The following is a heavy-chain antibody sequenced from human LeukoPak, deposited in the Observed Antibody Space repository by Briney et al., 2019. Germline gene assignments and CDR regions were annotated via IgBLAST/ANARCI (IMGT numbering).Heavy chain of an antibody. CDR3: AKGITMVRGVIVN. CDR2: ISGSGGST. Sequence: GSLRLSCAASGFTFSSYAVSWVRQAPGKGLEWVSAISGSGGSTYYADSVKGRFTISRDNSKNTLYLQMNSLRAEDTAVYYCAKGITMVRGVIVNWGQGTLVTVSS. CDR1: GFTFSSYA. D-gene: IGHD3-10*01. V-gene: IGHV3-23*01. J-gene: IGHJ4*02.